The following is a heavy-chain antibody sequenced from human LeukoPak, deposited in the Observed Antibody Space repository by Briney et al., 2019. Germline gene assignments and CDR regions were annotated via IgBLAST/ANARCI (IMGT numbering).Heavy chain of an antibody. CDR1: GFTFSSYA. J-gene: IGHJ4*02. D-gene: IGHD5-24*01. CDR3: AKDLVGAGYYFDY. Sequence: GGSLRLSCAASGFTFSSYAMSWVRQAPGKGLEWVSTVSGSGGSTYYAGSVNGRFTISRDNSKNTLYLQMNSLRAEDTALYYCAKDLVGAGYYFDYWGQGTLVNVSS. CDR2: VSGSGGST. V-gene: IGHV3-23*01.